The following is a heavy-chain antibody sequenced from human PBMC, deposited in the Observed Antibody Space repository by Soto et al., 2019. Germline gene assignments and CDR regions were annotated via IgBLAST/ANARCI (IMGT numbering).Heavy chain of an antibody. CDR2: INPNSGGT. V-gene: IGHV1-2*04. Sequence: ASVKVSCKASGYTFTGYYMHWVRQAPGQGLEWMGWINPNSGGTSYAQKFQGWVTMTRDTSISTAYMELSRLRSDDTAVYYCGRGYYDSSGSNFDYWGQGTLVTVSS. CDR1: GYTFTGYY. D-gene: IGHD3-22*01. J-gene: IGHJ4*02. CDR3: GRGYYDSSGSNFDY.